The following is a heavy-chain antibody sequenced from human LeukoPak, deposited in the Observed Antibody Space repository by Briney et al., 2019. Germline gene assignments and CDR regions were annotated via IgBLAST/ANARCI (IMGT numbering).Heavy chain of an antibody. CDR2: IYPAGSQT. V-gene: IGHV5-51*01. CDR1: TYNFANYW. Sequence: GESLKISCKASTYNFANYWIGWVRQLPGKGLEWMGIIYPAGSQTIYSPSFQGQVTISVDKSISTVYLQWSSLKASDTAMYYCARERSSQGYFDFWGQGTLVTVSS. CDR3: ARERSSQGYFDF. J-gene: IGHJ4*02. D-gene: IGHD6-6*01.